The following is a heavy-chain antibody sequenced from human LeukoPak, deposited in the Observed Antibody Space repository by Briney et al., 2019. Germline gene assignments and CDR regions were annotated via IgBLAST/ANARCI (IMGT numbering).Heavy chain of an antibody. CDR2: INHSGST. CDR1: GGSFSGYY. J-gene: IGHJ4*02. Sequence: PSETLSLTCAVYGGSFSGYYWSWIRQPPGKGLEWIGEINHSGSTNYNPSLKSRVTISVDTSKNQFSLKLSSVTAADTAVYYCARAEGPSTDCSGGSCYFDYWGQGTLVTVSS. D-gene: IGHD2-15*01. CDR3: ARAEGPSTDCSGGSCYFDY. V-gene: IGHV4-34*01.